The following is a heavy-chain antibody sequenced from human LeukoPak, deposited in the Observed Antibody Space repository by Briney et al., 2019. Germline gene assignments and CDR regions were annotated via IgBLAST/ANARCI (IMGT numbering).Heavy chain of an antibody. D-gene: IGHD2-15*01. Sequence: GESLKISCKGSGYSFTSYWIGWVRQMPGKGLEWMGIIYPGDSETRYSPSFQGQVTISVDKSINTAYLQWSSLKASDTAMYYCASALRAGYWYFDLWGRGTLVTVSS. J-gene: IGHJ2*01. V-gene: IGHV5-51*01. CDR2: IYPGDSET. CDR1: GYSFTSYW. CDR3: ASALRAGYWYFDL.